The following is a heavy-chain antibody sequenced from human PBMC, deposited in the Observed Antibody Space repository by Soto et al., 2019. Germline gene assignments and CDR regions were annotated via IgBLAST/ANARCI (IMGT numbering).Heavy chain of an antibody. Sequence: EVQLLESGGDLIQPGGSLRLSCAASGFSFSSYSMSWVRQVPGKGLEWVSGMSATGGSTYYADSVKGRFTTSRDNSRKTLYLQMNSLRADETAVYYCAKSWGDTWQQSAFDIWGLGTMVTVSA. CDR2: MSATGGST. CDR1: GFSFSSYS. CDR3: AKSWGDTWQQSAFDI. V-gene: IGHV3-23*01. D-gene: IGHD5-18*01. J-gene: IGHJ3*02.